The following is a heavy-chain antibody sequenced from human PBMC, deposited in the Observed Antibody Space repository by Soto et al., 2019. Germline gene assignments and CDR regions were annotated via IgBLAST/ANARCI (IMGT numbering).Heavy chain of an antibody. Sequence: EVQLVESGGGLVKPGESLRLSCAASSFTFSNAWMNWVRQAPWEGLEWVGRIKSKTDGGTIDYAAPVKGRFTISRDESKNTLFLQMNSLKPQDTAMYYGTTIGSSWGAWGQGTLVTVSS. CDR3: TTIGSSWGA. CDR1: SFTFSNAW. CDR2: IKSKTDGGTI. D-gene: IGHD6-13*01. V-gene: IGHV3-15*07. J-gene: IGHJ1*01.